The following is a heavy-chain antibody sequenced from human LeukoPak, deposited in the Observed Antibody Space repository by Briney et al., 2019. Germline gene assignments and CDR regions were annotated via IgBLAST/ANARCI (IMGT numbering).Heavy chain of an antibody. J-gene: IGHJ5*02. CDR3: ASRGHGYPNRFDP. CDR2: IIPIFGTA. CDR1: GGTFSSYA. Sequence: GASVKVSCKASGGTFSSYAISWVRQAPGQGLEWMGGIIPIFGTANYAQKFQGRVTITADESTSTAYMELSSLRSEDTAVYYCASRGHGYPNRFDPWGQGTLVTVSS. D-gene: IGHD3-10*01. V-gene: IGHV1-69*13.